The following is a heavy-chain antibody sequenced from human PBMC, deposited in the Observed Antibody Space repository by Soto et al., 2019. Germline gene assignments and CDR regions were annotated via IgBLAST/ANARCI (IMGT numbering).Heavy chain of an antibody. CDR3: ARVPRGSRYFYYLDV. CDR2: MNLNGGNT. J-gene: IGHJ6*03. V-gene: IGHV1-8*01. D-gene: IGHD3-16*01. Sequence: QVQLVQSGAEVKKPGASVKVSCKASVDTFTGDEITWVRQATGQGLEWMGWMNLNGGNTGYAQTFQGRVSMTGNPSISTAYMELSSLRSEDTAVYYCARVPRGSRYFYYLDVWGKGTTVIVSS. CDR1: VDTFTGDE.